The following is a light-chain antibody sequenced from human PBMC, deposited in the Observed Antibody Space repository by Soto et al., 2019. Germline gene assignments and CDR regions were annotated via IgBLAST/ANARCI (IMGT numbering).Light chain of an antibody. J-gene: IGKJ2*01. CDR2: GAS. V-gene: IGKV3-15*01. CDR1: QSVSSK. Sequence: EIVMTQSPVTLSVSPGERATLSCRASQSVSSKLAWYQQKPGQAPRLLIYGASTRATGIPARFSGSGSGTEFTLSISRPQAEDFSVYYCQQYNNWPQTFGQGTKLEIK. CDR3: QQYNNWPQT.